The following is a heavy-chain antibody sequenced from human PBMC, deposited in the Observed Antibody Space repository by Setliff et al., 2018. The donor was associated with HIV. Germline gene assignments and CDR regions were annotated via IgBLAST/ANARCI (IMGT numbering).Heavy chain of an antibody. CDR1: GGSISSGDYY. J-gene: IGHJ5*01. V-gene: IGHV4-39*07. CDR2: IFSSGST. D-gene: IGHD6-13*01. Sequence: SETLSLTCTVSGGSISSGDYYWGWIRQPPGKGLQWIGHIFSSGSTYYNPSLKSRVTISVDTSKNQFSLRLSSVTAADTAVYYCARGYSSSWYDSWGQGTLVTVS. CDR3: ARGYSSSWYDS.